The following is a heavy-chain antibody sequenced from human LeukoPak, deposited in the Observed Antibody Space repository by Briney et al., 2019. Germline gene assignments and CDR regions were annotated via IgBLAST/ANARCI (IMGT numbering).Heavy chain of an antibody. CDR3: TIAVVGVTVWFDP. Sequence: GGSLRLSCAASGFTFSNAWMSWVRQAPGKGLEWVGHIKSKTDAGTTDYAAPVKDRFSISRDDSKNTLYLQMNSLKIEDTAVYYCTIAVVGVTVWFDPWGQGTLVTVSS. CDR1: GFTFSNAW. V-gene: IGHV3-15*01. D-gene: IGHD3-16*01. CDR2: IKSKTDAGTT. J-gene: IGHJ5*02.